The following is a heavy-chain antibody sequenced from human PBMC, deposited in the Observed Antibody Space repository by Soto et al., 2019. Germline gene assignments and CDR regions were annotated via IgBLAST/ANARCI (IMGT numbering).Heavy chain of an antibody. CDR3: FPLMNAVTTFGMDV. V-gene: IGHV2-5*02. CDR1: GFSHITTGSA. J-gene: IGHJ6*02. D-gene: IGHD4-17*01. CDR2: IYWDDDK. Sequence: QITLKASGPTLVEPTHTLTLTFTFSGFSHITTGSAVAWLRQPPAKTLEWLPLIYWDDDKPYSLSLKSRLTITKDTSKNQVVLTMTNMDPVDTGTYLCFPLMNAVTTFGMDVWAQGTAVTVSS.